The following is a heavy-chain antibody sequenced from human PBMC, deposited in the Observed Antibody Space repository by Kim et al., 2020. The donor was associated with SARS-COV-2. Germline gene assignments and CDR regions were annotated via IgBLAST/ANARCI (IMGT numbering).Heavy chain of an antibody. J-gene: IGHJ4*02. CDR3: ARHGNLELSPYYFDY. V-gene: IGHV5-10-1*01. Sequence: PSFQGHVTISADKSSSTAYLQWSSLKASDTAMYYCARHGNLELSPYYFDYWGQGTLVTVSS. D-gene: IGHD1-7*01.